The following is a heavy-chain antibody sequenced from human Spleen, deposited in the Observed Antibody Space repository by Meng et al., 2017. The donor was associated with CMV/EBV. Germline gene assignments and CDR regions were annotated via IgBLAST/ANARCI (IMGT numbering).Heavy chain of an antibody. V-gene: IGHV3-30*02. D-gene: IGHD3-22*01. J-gene: IGHJ4*02. Sequence: GGSLRLTCAASGFTFSSYGMHWVRQAPGKGLEWVAFIRYDGSNKYYPDFVKGRFTISRDNSKNTLYLQMNSLRAEDTAVYYCAKDRRYYDSSGYYFDYWGQGTLVTVSS. CDR2: IRYDGSNK. CDR3: AKDRRYYDSSGYYFDY. CDR1: GFTFSSYG.